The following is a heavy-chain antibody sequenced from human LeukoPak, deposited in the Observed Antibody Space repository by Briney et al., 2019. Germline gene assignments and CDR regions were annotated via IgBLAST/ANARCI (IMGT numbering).Heavy chain of an antibody. D-gene: IGHD2-2*01. Sequence: PSETLSLTCTVSGGSISSRNYYWGWIRQPPGKGLEWIGSIYYTGITYYNPSLKTRVTISVDTSKNQFPLKLSSVTAADTAVYYCARLDIVVVPATAFDYWGQGTLVTVSS. CDR1: GGSISSRNYY. CDR3: ARLDIVVVPATAFDY. J-gene: IGHJ4*02. V-gene: IGHV4-39*06. CDR2: IYYTGIT.